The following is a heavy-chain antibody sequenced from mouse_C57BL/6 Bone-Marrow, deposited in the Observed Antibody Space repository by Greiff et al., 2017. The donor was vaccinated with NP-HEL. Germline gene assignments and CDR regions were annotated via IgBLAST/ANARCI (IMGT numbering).Heavy chain of an antibody. D-gene: IGHD2-3*01. J-gene: IGHJ3*01. Sequence: EVQLQQSGPVLVKPGASVKMSCKASEYKFTDYYINGVRKSHGKSLEWIGVINPYNGGTSYNQKFKGKATLTVDKSSNTAYMELNSLTSEDSAVYYCARVYDGYPFAYWGQGTLVTVSA. CDR1: EYKFTDYY. V-gene: IGHV1-19*01. CDR3: ARVYDGYPFAY. CDR2: INPYNGGT.